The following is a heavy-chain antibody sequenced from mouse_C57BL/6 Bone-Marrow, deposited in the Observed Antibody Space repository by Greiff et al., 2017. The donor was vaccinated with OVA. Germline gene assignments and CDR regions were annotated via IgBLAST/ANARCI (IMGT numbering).Heavy chain of an antibody. V-gene: IGHV1-81*01. CDR1: GYTFTSYG. CDR3: ARSRLLRN. CDR2: IYPRSGNT. Sequence: QVQLQQSGAELVRPGASVKLSCKASGYTFTSYGISWVKQRPGQGLEWIGEIYPRSGNTYYNEKFKGKATLTADKSSSTAYMELRSLTSEDSAVYFCARSRLLRNWGQGTLVTVSA. J-gene: IGHJ3*01.